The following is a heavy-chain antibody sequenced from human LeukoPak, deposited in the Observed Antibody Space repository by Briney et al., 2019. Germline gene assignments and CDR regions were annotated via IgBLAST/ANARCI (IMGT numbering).Heavy chain of an antibody. Sequence: GRSLRLSCAASGFTFSSYAMHWFRHAPGKGLEWVAVISYDGSNKYYADSVKGRFTISRDNSKNTLYLQMNSLRAEDTAVYYCARESLIEYYFDYWGQGTLVTVSS. V-gene: IGHV3-30*01. CDR3: ARESLIEYYFDY. CDR2: ISYDGSNK. CDR1: GFTFSSYA. D-gene: IGHD2/OR15-2a*01. J-gene: IGHJ4*02.